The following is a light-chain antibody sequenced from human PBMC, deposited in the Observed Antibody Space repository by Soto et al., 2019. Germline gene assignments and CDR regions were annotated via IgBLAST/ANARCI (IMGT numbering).Light chain of an antibody. CDR1: QSVSSTY. Sequence: EIVLTQAPGTLSLSTGERATLSCRASQSVSSTYLAWYQQKLGQAPRLLIYRASSRATGIPDRFSGSGSGTDFTLTISRLEPEDFAVYYCQQYGSSPPITFGQGTRLEIK. V-gene: IGKV3-20*01. CDR3: QQYGSSPPIT. CDR2: RAS. J-gene: IGKJ5*01.